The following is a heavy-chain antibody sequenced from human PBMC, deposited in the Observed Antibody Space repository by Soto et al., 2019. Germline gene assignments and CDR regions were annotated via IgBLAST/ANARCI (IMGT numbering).Heavy chain of an antibody. V-gene: IGHV1-18*01. J-gene: IGHJ6*02. D-gene: IGHD6-19*01. CDR2: ISGYNGNT. CDR1: GYTFSNYG. Sequence: QVQLVQSGAEVKKPGASVTVSCKTSGYTFSNYGINWVRQAPGQGLEWMGWISGYNGNTNYAQTVQERVTMTTDTSTGTVYMELSSLKSDDTAIYYCSRFIMVGGWFDPNYYHGMDVWGQGTKVTVSS. CDR3: SRFIMVGGWFDPNYYHGMDV.